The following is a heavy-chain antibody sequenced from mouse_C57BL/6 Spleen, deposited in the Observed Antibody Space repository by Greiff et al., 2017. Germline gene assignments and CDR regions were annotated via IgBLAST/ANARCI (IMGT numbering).Heavy chain of an antibody. CDR3: ARSYYGSCPFDY. D-gene: IGHD1-1*01. CDR1: GYAFTNYL. CDR2: INPGSGGT. J-gene: IGHJ2*01. V-gene: IGHV1-54*01. Sequence: QVQLQQSGAELVRPGTSVKVSCKASGYAFTNYLIEWVKQRPGQGLEWIGVINPGSGGTNYNEKFKGKATLTADKSSSTAYMQLSSLTSEDSAVYFCARSYYGSCPFDYWGQGTTLTVSS.